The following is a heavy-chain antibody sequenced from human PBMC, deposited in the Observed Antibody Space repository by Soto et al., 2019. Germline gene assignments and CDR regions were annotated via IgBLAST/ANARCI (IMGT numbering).Heavy chain of an antibody. V-gene: IGHV3-33*01. CDR2: IWYDGSNK. CDR3: ARDQDYYGMDV. Sequence: ILSCAASGFTFSSYGMHWVRQAPGKGLEWVAVIWYDGSNKYYADSVKGRFTISRDNSKNTLYLQMNSLRAEDTAVYYCARDQDYYGMDVWGQGTTVTVSS. J-gene: IGHJ6*02. CDR1: GFTFSSYG.